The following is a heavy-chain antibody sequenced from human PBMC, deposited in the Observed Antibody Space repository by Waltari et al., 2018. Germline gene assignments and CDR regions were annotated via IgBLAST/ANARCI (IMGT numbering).Heavy chain of an antibody. J-gene: IGHJ4*02. D-gene: IGHD1-26*01. V-gene: IGHV4-39*01. CDR3: ARPRLGYSGGYYFDY. CDR1: GGSITSSSYY. CDR2: IYYSGST. Sequence: QLPLQESGPGLVKPSETLSLTCTVSGGSITSSSYYWGWIRQPPGKGLEWIGSIYYSGSTYYNPSLKSRLTISVDTSKNQLSLKVSSVTAADTAVYYCARPRLGYSGGYYFDYWGQGTLVTVSS.